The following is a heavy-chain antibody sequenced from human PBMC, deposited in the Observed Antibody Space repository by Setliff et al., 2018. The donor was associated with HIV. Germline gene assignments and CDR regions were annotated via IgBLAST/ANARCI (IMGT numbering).Heavy chain of an antibody. Sequence: ASVKVSCKASGYTFTGYYIHWVRQAPGRGLEWMGRIIPNSGGTNYAQKFQGRVTMTRDTSISTAYMELSSLRSEDTAVYYCARDKADFGEGMDVWGQGTTVTVSS. CDR2: IIPNSGGT. V-gene: IGHV1-2*06. D-gene: IGHD3-10*01. CDR1: GYTFTGYY. CDR3: ARDKADFGEGMDV. J-gene: IGHJ6*02.